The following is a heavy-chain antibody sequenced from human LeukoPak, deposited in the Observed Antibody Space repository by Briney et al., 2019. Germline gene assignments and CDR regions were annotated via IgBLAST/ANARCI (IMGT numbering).Heavy chain of an antibody. D-gene: IGHD5-18*01. J-gene: IGHJ3*02. CDR2: IYYSGST. CDR3: ARDVEYSYGPLGGAFDI. V-gene: IGHV4-30-4*01. Sequence: SETLSLTSTVSGGSISSGDYYWSWIRQPPGKGLEWIGYIYYSGSTYYNPSLKSRVTISVDTSKNQFSLKLSSVTAADTAVYYCARDVEYSYGPLGGAFDIWGQGTMVTVSS. CDR1: GGSISSGDYY.